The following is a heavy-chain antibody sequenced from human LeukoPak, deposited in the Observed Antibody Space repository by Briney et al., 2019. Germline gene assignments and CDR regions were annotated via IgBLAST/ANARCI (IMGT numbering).Heavy chain of an antibody. V-gene: IGHV3-23*01. J-gene: IGHJ4*02. CDR3: AKDAAGTSLFDY. CDR1: GFTFSSHA. D-gene: IGHD6-19*01. CDR2: ISGSGGST. Sequence: GGSLRLSCAASGFTFSSHAMSWVRQAPGKGLEWVSAISGSGGSTYYADSVKGRLTISRDNYKNTLYLQMNSLRAEDTAVYYCAKDAAGTSLFDYWGQGTLVTVSS.